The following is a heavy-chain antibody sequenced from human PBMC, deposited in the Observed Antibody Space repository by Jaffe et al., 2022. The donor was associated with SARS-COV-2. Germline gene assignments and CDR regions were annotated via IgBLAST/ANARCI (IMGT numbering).Heavy chain of an antibody. V-gene: IGHV1-69*08. J-gene: IGHJ4*02. Sequence: QVQLVQSGAEVKKPGSSVKVSCKASGGTFSSYTISWVRQAPGQGLEWMGRIIPILGIANYAQKFQGRVTITADKSTSTAYMELSSLRSEDTAVYYCARDHPLQPQYSSGWYGEGDKDYFDYWGQGTLVTVSS. CDR2: IIPILGIA. CDR1: GGTFSSYT. CDR3: ARDHPLQPQYSSGWYGEGDKDYFDY. D-gene: IGHD6-19*01.